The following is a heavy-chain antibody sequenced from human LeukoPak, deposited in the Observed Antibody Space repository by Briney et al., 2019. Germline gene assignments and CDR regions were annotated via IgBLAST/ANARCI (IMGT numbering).Heavy chain of an antibody. CDR3: AKEGYCSSTSCPALDY. V-gene: IGHV3-30*02. CDR1: GFTFSSYG. CDR2: IRYDGSNK. J-gene: IGHJ4*02. Sequence: GGSLRLSCAASGFTFSSYGMHWVRQAPGNGLEWVAFIRYDGSNKYYADSVKGRFTISRDNSKNTLYLQMNSLRAEDTAVYYCAKEGYCSSTSCPALDYWGQGTLVTVSS. D-gene: IGHD2-2*01.